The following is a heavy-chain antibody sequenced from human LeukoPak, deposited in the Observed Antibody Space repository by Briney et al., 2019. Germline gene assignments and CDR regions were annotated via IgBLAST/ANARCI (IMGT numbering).Heavy chain of an antibody. D-gene: IGHD1-26*01. CDR1: GFTLSSYA. CDR2: IYSGGST. J-gene: IGHJ4*02. V-gene: IGHV3-53*01. CDR3: ARMGAAWAGIDY. Sequence: RSGGSLRLSCAASGFTLSSYAMSWVRQAPGKGLEWVSVIYSGGSTYYADSVKGRFTISRDNSKNTLYLQMNSLRAEDTAVYYCARMGAAWAGIDYWGQGTLVTVSS.